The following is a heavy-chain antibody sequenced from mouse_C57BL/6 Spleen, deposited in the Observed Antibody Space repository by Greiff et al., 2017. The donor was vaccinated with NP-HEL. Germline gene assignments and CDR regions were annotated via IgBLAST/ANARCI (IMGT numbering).Heavy chain of an antibody. V-gene: IGHV5-9-1*02. CDR2: ISSGGDYI. CDR3: TRVTVVATDYFDY. CDR1: GFTFSSYA. D-gene: IGHD1-1*01. Sequence: EVKLVESGEGLVKPGGSLKLSCAASGFTFSSYAMSWVRQTPEKRLEWVAYISSGGDYIYYADTVKGRFTISRDNARNTLYLQMSSLKSEDTAMYYWTRVTVVATDYFDYWGQGTTLTVSS. J-gene: IGHJ2*01.